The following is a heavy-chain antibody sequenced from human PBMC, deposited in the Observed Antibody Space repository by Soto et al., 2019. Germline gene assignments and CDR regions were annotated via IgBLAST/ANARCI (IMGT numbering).Heavy chain of an antibody. V-gene: IGHV1-18*01. D-gene: IGHD3-10*01. Sequence: QVQLVQSGPAVKKPGASVKVSCKASGNPFASHGFSWVRQAPGQGLEWMGWISGFNGQTNYALKFQGRVTFTTDTSTSTADMELRSLRSDDTALYFCARVDPLSVAVVRDYWGQGTLVTVSS. CDR3: ARVDPLSVAVVRDY. CDR1: GNPFASHG. J-gene: IGHJ4*02. CDR2: ISGFNGQT.